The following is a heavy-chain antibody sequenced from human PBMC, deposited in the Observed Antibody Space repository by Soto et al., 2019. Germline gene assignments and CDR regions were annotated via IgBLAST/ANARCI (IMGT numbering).Heavy chain of an antibody. D-gene: IGHD1-26*01. CDR3: AKPTPYYVDCYYGMDV. V-gene: IGHV3-23*01. CDR1: GFTFSSYT. CDR2: ISGSGGST. Sequence: WVSLRLSCAASGFTFSSYTMSCGRQAPGKGLEWVSAISGSGGSTYYADSLKGRFTISRDNSKNTLYLQMNSLRAEDTAVYYCAKPTPYYVDCYYGMDVWGKGTTVTVSS. J-gene: IGHJ6*04.